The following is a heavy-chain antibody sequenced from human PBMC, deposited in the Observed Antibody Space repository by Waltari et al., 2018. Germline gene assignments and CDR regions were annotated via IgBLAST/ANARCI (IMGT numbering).Heavy chain of an antibody. CDR2: INHSGST. CDR3: ARSRVGVVRGYFDY. Sequence: QLQLPQWGAGLLKPSETLSLTCPVYGASFSCSFCSWLRQPPGKGLEWIGEINHSGSTNYNPSLKSRVTISVDTSKNQFSLKLSSVTAADTAVYYCARSRVGVVRGYFDYWGQGTLVTVSS. D-gene: IGHD3-3*01. J-gene: IGHJ4*02. CDR1: GASFSCSF. V-gene: IGHV4-34*01.